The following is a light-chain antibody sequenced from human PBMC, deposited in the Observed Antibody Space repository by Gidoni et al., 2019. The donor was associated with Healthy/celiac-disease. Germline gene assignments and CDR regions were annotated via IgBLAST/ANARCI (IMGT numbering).Light chain of an antibody. Sequence: DIQMTQSPSSLSASVGDRVTITCRASQSISSYLNWYQQKPGKAPKLLIYAASSLQSGVPSRFSGSGSGTDFTLTISSLQPEDFATYYCQQSYSTPPTFXPXTKVDI. CDR1: QSISSY. J-gene: IGKJ3*01. CDR2: AAS. V-gene: IGKV1-39*01. CDR3: QQSYSTPPT.